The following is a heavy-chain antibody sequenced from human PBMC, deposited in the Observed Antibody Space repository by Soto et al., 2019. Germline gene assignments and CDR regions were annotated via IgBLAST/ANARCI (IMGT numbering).Heavy chain of an antibody. CDR2: VYCSGTT. CDR3: ARTTAVPNTLRSRYFFDY. D-gene: IGHD4-17*01. CDR1: GGSVSNKTYY. Sequence: SETLSLTCSVSGGSVSNKTYYWSWIRQPPGKRLEWIGYVYCSGTTNYNPSLKSRVTISVDLSKNQFSLRLSSVTTADTALYYCARTTAVPNTLRSRYFFDYWGQGTLVTVSS. V-gene: IGHV4-61*01. J-gene: IGHJ4*02.